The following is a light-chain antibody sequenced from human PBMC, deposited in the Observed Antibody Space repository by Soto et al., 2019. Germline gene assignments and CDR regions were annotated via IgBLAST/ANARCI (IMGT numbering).Light chain of an antibody. J-gene: IGLJ1*01. CDR2: GNS. V-gene: IGLV1-40*01. CDR3: QSYDSSLSGPF. Sequence: QCVLKQPPSVSGAPGQRVTISCTGSSSNIGAGYDVHWYQQLPGTAPKLLIYGNSNRPSGVPDRFSGSKSGTSASLAITGLQAEDEADYYCQSYDSSLSGPFFGTGTKVTVL. CDR1: SSNIGAGYD.